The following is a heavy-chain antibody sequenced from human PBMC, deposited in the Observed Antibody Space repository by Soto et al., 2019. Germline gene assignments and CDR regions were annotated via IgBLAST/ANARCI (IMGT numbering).Heavy chain of an antibody. CDR3: ARDGPFRYYYDSSGS. J-gene: IGHJ5*02. Sequence: LGGSLRLSCAASGFTFSVSAMHWVRQASGKGLEWVGRIRSKANSYATAYAASVKGRFTISRDDSKNTAYLQMNSLKTEDTAVYYCARDGPFRYYYDSSGSWGQGTLVTVLL. V-gene: IGHV3-73*01. CDR1: GFTFSVSA. CDR2: IRSKANSYAT. D-gene: IGHD3-22*01.